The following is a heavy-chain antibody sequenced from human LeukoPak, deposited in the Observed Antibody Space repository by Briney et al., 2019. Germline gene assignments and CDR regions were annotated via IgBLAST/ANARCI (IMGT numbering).Heavy chain of an antibody. CDR2: IRRKAYGGTT. V-gene: IGHV3-49*04. J-gene: IGHJ4*02. Sequence: GGSLRLSCTGSGFMFGDYAMTWVRQAPGKGLEWISFIRRKAYGGTTEYAASVKGRFTMSRDDSKSIAYLQMNSLKIEDTAVYYCTRDLGLTGARAPPGYWGQGTLVTVSS. CDR1: GFMFGDYA. CDR3: TRDLGLTGARAPPGY. D-gene: IGHD1-26*01.